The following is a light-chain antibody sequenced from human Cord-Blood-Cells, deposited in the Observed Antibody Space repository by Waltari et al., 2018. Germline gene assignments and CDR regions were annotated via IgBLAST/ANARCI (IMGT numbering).Light chain of an antibody. Sequence: QSALTQPASVSGSPGQSITISCTGTSSDVGGYNYVSWYQKPPGKAPKLMMYDVSNRPSWVSNRFSGSKSGNTASLTISGLQAEDEADYYCSSYTSSSNVVFGGGTKLTVL. J-gene: IGLJ2*01. CDR1: SSDVGGYNY. CDR2: DVS. V-gene: IGLV2-14*01. CDR3: SSYTSSSNVV.